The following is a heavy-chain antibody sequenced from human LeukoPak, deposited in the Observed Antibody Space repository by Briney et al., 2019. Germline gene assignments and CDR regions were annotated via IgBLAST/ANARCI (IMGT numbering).Heavy chain of an antibody. CDR2: ISGSGGST. Sequence: PGGSLRLSCAASGFTVSSNYMSWVRQAPGKGLEWVSAISGSGGSTYYADSVKGRFTISRDNSKNTLYLQMNSLRAEDTAVYYCAKDDRVLRFLEWLSPLFDYWGQGTLVTVSS. CDR3: AKDDRVLRFLEWLSPLFDY. J-gene: IGHJ4*02. V-gene: IGHV3-23*01. CDR1: GFTVSSNY. D-gene: IGHD3-3*01.